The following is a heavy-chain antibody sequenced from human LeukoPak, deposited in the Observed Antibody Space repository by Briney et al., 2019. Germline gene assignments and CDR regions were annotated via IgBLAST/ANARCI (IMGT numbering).Heavy chain of an antibody. Sequence: SETLSLTCAVYGGPFSGYYWSWIRQPPGKGLEWIGEINHSGSTNYNPSLKSRVTISVDTSKNQFSLKLSSVTAADTAVYYCARGGSTIFGVVHYYYWGQGTLVTVSS. CDR1: GGPFSGYY. V-gene: IGHV4-34*01. D-gene: IGHD3-3*01. J-gene: IGHJ4*02. CDR2: INHSGST. CDR3: ARGGSTIFGVVHYYY.